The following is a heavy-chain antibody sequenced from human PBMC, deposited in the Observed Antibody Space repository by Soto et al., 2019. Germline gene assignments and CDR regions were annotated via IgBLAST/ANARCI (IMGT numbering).Heavy chain of an antibody. D-gene: IGHD1-26*01. Sequence: GASVKVSCKASGGTFSSYAISWVRQAPGQGLEWMGGIIPIFGTANYAQKFQGRVTITADESTSTAYMELSSLRSEDTAVYYCARGRYSGSYSYFDYWGQGTLVTVSS. V-gene: IGHV1-69*13. J-gene: IGHJ4*02. CDR1: GGTFSSYA. CDR3: ARGRYSGSYSYFDY. CDR2: IIPIFGTA.